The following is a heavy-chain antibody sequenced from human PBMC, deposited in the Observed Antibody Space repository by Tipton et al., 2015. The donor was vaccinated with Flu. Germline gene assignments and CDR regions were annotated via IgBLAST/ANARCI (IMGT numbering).Heavy chain of an antibody. V-gene: IGHV4-39*01. D-gene: IGHD4-17*01. Sequence: LRLSCTVSGGSISSSSYYWGWIRQPPGKGLEWIGSIYYSGSTYYNPSLKSRVTISVDTSKNQFSLKLSSVTAADTAVYYCARRSTVTYDYWGQGTLVTVSS. J-gene: IGHJ4*02. CDR2: IYYSGST. CDR3: ARRSTVTYDY. CDR1: GGSISSSSYY.